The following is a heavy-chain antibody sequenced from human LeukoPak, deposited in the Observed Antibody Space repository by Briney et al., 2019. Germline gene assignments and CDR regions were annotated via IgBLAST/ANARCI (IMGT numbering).Heavy chain of an antibody. J-gene: IGHJ6*02. CDR3: AKLGGYYYYYGMDV. V-gene: IGHV3-23*01. D-gene: IGHD2-15*01. CDR2: ISGSGGST. CDR1: GFTFSSYA. Sequence: GGSLRLSCAASGFTFSSYAMSWVRQAPGKGLEWVLAISGSGGSTYYADSVKGRFTISRDNSKNTLYLQMNSLRAEDTAVYYCAKLGGYYYYYGMDVWGQGTTVTVSS.